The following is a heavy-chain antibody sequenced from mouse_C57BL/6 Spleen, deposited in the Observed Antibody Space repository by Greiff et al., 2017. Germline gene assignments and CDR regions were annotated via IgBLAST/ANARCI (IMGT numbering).Heavy chain of an antibody. D-gene: IGHD1-1*01. CDR2: IDPSDSYT. J-gene: IGHJ3*01. Sequence: QVQLQQPGAELVMPGASVKLSCKASGYTFTSYWMHWVKQRPGQGLEWIGEIDPSDSYTNYNQKFKGKSTLTVDKSSSTAYMQLSSLTSEDSAVYYCAREITTVVEPSVAYWGQGTLVTVSA. CDR3: AREITTVVEPSVAY. V-gene: IGHV1-69*01. CDR1: GYTFTSYW.